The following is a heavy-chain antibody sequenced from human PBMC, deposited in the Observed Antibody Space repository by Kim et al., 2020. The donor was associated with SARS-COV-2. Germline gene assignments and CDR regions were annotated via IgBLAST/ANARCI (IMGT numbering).Heavy chain of an antibody. Sequence: GGSLRLSCVASGFFFRTSWMSWVRQAPGKGLLWVARILEDGGTPLSAASVKGRFTTSRTNAKKLGSLQMTSLMSEARAIFYFFGDFGPGPQGFEWGQGTL. J-gene: IGHJ4*02. CDR2: ILEDGGTP. CDR3: FGDFGPGPQGFE. V-gene: IGHV3-74*01. D-gene: IGHD3-10*01. CDR1: GFFFRTSW.